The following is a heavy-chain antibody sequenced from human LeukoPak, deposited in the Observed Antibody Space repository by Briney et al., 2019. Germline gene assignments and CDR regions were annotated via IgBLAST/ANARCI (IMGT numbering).Heavy chain of an antibody. CDR2: ISGSGGST. D-gene: IGHD4-17*01. CDR3: AKFNGGYPIFDY. V-gene: IGHV3-23*01. CDR1: GFTFSSYA. Sequence: GGSLRLSCAASGFTFSSYAMSWVRQAPGKGLEWFSAISGSGGSTYYADSVKGQFTISRDNSKNTLYLQMNSLRAEDTAVYYCAKFNGGYPIFDYWGQGTLVTVSS. J-gene: IGHJ4*02.